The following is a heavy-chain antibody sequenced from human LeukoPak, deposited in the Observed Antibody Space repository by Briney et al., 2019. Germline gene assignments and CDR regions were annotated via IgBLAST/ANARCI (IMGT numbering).Heavy chain of an antibody. D-gene: IGHD6-13*01. CDR3: ARNPEWGSWDNWFDP. V-gene: IGHV4-4*02. CDR1: GVSINTNHW. Sequence: KASETLSLTCVVSGVSINTNHWWSWVRQPPGKGLEWIGEIYHNGNTAYNPSLKSRVTISVDTSKNQFSLKLSSVTAADTAVYYCARNPEWGSWDNWFDPWGQGTLVTVSS. CDR2: IYHNGNT. J-gene: IGHJ5*02.